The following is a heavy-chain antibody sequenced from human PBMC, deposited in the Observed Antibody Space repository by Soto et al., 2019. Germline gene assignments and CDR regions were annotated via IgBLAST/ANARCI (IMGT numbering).Heavy chain of an antibody. CDR1: GFTFSSYA. CDR3: ARVAEVYCDWGYYFDY. D-gene: IGHD3-10*01. Sequence: GGSLRLSCAASGFTFSSYAMHWVRQAPGKGLEWVAVISYDGSNKYYADSVKGRFTISRDNSKNTLYLQMNSLRAEDTAVYYCARVAEVYCDWGYYFDYWGQGTLVTVSS. J-gene: IGHJ4*02. V-gene: IGHV3-30-3*01. CDR2: ISYDGSNK.